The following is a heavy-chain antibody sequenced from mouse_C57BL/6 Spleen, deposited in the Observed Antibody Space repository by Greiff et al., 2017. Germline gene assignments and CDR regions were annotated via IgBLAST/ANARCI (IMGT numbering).Heavy chain of an antibody. CDR3: TPLYYYGSSPYYFDY. D-gene: IGHD1-1*01. V-gene: IGHV1-15*01. CDR1: GYTFTDYE. Sequence: QVQLKESGAELVRPGASVTLSCKASGYTFTDYEMHWVKQTPVHGLEWIGAIDPETGGTAYNQKFKGKAILTADKSSSTAYMELRSLTSEDSAVYYCTPLYYYGSSPYYFDYWGQGTTLTVSS. J-gene: IGHJ2*01. CDR2: IDPETGGT.